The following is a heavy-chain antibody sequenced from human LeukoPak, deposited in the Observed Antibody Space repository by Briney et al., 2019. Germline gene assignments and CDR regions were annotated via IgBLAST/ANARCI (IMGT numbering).Heavy chain of an antibody. CDR1: GYTFTSYG. CDR2: ISAYNGNT. Sequence: ASVKVSCKASGYTFTSYGISWVRQAPGQGLEWMGWISAYNGNTNYAQKLQGRVTMTTDTSTSTAYMELRSLRSDDTAVYYCARDSNYYDSSGYVDYWGQGTLVTVTS. J-gene: IGHJ4*02. V-gene: IGHV1-18*01. CDR3: ARDSNYYDSSGYVDY. D-gene: IGHD3-22*01.